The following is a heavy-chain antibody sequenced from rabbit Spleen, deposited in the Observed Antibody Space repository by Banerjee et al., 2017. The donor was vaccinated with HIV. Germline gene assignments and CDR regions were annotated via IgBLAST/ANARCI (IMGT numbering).Heavy chain of an antibody. Sequence: QEQLEESAGGLVQPGGSLKLSCKASGFTLSSYYMNWVRQAPGKGLEWIACIYTTTGSTWYASWVNGQFTISRGTSLNTVDLRMTSLTAADTATYFCARDGAGGSYFALWGPGTLVTVS. CDR1: GFTLSSYY. J-gene: IGHJ4*01. V-gene: IGHV1S43*01. D-gene: IGHD8-1*01. CDR2: IYTTTGST. CDR3: ARDGAGGSYFAL.